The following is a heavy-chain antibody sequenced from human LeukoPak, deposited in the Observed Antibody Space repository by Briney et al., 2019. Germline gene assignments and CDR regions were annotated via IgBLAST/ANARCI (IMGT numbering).Heavy chain of an antibody. CDR3: AREREYSYGYGFDP. Sequence: ASVTVSCKASGYTFTGYYMHWVRQAPGQGLEWMGWINPNSGGTNYAQKFQGRVTMTRDTSISTAYMELSRLRSDDTAVYYCAREREYSYGYGFDPWGEGTLVTVSS. J-gene: IGHJ5*02. CDR2: INPNSGGT. V-gene: IGHV1-2*02. CDR1: GYTFTGYY. D-gene: IGHD5-18*01.